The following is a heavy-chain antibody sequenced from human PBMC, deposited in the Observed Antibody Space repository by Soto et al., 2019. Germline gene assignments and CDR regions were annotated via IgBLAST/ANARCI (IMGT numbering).Heavy chain of an antibody. D-gene: IGHD6-19*01. CDR3: VRSRQPYSSGWPIDY. V-gene: IGHV3-74*01. Sequence: QPGGSLRLSCAASGFTFSSYWMHWVRQAPGKGLVWVSRINSDGSSTSYADSVKGRFTISRDNAKNTLYLQMNSLRAEDTAVYYCVRSRQPYSSGWPIDYWGQGTLVTVSS. CDR2: INSDGSST. CDR1: GFTFSSYW. J-gene: IGHJ4*02.